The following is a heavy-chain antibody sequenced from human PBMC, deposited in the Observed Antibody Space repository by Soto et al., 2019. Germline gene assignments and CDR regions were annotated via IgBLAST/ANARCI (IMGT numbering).Heavy chain of an antibody. CDR2: INQSGSP. CDR3: AGLGMVAAHREFDP. V-gene: IGHV4-4*02. CDR1: SGTISSSNW. D-gene: IGHD2-15*01. J-gene: IGHJ5*02. Sequence: QVQLQESGPGLVKPSGTLSLTCAVSSGTISSSNWWTWVRQPPGKGLEWIGEINQSGSPNYNPSLRSRVTRSVYKSKRQFFLKLSSLAAADTAIYYCAGLGMVAAHREFDPWGQGTLVTVSS.